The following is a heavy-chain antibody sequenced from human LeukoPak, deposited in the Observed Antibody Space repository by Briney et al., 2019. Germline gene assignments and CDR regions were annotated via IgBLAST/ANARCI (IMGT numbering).Heavy chain of an antibody. CDR3: ARGTDTAMVTGGYNWFDP. Sequence: GGSLRLSCAASGFTFSSYWMNWVRQAPGKGLEWVANIKQDGSEKYYVDSVKGRFTISRDNAKNSLYLQMNSLRAEDTAVYYCARGTDTAMVTGGYNWFDPWGQGTLVTVSS. D-gene: IGHD5-18*01. CDR1: GFTFSSYW. J-gene: IGHJ5*02. CDR2: IKQDGSEK. V-gene: IGHV3-7*04.